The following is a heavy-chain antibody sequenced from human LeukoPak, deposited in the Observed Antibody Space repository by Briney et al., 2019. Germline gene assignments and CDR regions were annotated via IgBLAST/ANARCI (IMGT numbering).Heavy chain of an antibody. J-gene: IGHJ4*02. Sequence: SETLSLTCTVSGGSISSYYWSWIRQPPGKGLEWIGYIYYSGSTNYNPSLKSRVTISVDTSKNRFSLKLSSVTAADTAVYYCARESVAVAVFDYWGQGTLVTVYS. CDR3: ARESVAVAVFDY. CDR1: GGSISSYY. CDR2: IYYSGST. D-gene: IGHD6-19*01. V-gene: IGHV4-59*01.